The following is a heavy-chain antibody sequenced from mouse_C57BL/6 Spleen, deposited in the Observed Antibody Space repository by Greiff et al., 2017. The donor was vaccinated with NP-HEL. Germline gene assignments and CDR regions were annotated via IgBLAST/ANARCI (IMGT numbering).Heavy chain of an antibody. CDR1: GYTFTDYY. D-gene: IGHD1-1*01. CDR2: INPNNGGT. Sequence: EVQLQQSGPELVKPGASVKISCKASGYTFTDYYMNWVKQSHGKSLEWIGDINPNNGGTSYNQKFKGKATLTVDKSSSTAYMQLSSLTSEDSAVYYCARGDYYGSSSWYFDVWGTGTTVTVSS. V-gene: IGHV1-26*01. J-gene: IGHJ1*03. CDR3: ARGDYYGSSSWYFDV.